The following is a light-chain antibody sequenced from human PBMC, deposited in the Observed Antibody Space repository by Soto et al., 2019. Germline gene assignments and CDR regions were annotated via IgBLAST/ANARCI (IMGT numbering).Light chain of an antibody. CDR1: QSLRRSY. CDR3: QQYDSSPPYT. CDR2: GAS. V-gene: IGKV3-20*01. Sequence: EIVLTQSPGTLSLSPGERATLSCRASQSLRRSYLAWYQQKPGQAPRLLIYGASSRATGIPDRFSGSGSGTDFTLTISRLEPEDFAVYYCQQYDSSPPYTFGQGTNLEIK. J-gene: IGKJ2*01.